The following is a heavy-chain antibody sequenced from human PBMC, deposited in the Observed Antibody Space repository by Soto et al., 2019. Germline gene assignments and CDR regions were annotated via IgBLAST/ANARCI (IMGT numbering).Heavy chain of an antibody. D-gene: IGHD3-10*01. CDR1: GGSISSYY. CDR3: ARVGSGSYYSPYYFDY. Sequence: SSETLSLTCTVSGGSISSYYWSWIRQPPGKGLEWIGYIYYSGSTNYNPSLKSRVTISVDTSKNQFSLKLSSVTAADTAVYYCARVGSGSYYSPYYFDYWGQGTLVNRLL. J-gene: IGHJ4*02. CDR2: IYYSGST. V-gene: IGHV4-59*01.